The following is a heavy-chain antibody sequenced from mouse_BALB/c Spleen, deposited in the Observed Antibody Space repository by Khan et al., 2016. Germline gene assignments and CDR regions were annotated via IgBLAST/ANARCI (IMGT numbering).Heavy chain of an antibody. CDR1: GYTFTEYI. J-gene: IGHJ3*01. V-gene: IGHV1-62-2*01. D-gene: IGHD2-13*01. CDR3: EGHEGEYGDYWFAY. Sequence: QVQLQQSGAELVKPGASVKLSCKASGYTFTEYIIHWVKQRSGQGIEWIGWFYPGSGSIKYNEKFKDKATLTADKSSSTVYMQLSRLTSEDSAVYCSEGHEGEYGDYWFAYWGQGTLVTVSA. CDR2: FYPGSGSI.